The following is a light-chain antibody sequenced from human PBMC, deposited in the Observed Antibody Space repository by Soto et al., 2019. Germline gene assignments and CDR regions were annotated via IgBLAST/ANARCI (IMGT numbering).Light chain of an antibody. CDR2: GAS. Sequence: EIVRAQSPATLSVSTGERATLSCRASQRVSSNLAWYRQKPGQAPRLRIYGASTRATGIPARFSGSGSGTEFTLTISSLQSEDFAVYYCQQYNNWFTFGQGTRLETK. V-gene: IGKV3-15*01. J-gene: IGKJ5*01. CDR3: QQYNNWFT. CDR1: QRVSSN.